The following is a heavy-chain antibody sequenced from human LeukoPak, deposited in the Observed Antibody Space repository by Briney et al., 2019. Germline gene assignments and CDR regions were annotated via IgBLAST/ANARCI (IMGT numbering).Heavy chain of an antibody. CDR1: GFTFSSYG. CDR2: IRYDGSNK. J-gene: IGHJ5*02. D-gene: IGHD5-18*01. V-gene: IGHV3-30*02. Sequence: PGGSLRLSCAASGFTFSSYGMHWVRQAPGKGLEWVAFIRYDGSNKYYADSVKGRFTISRDNSKNTLYLQMNSLRAEDTAVYYCARGLDTAMVGWFDPWGQGTLVTVSS. CDR3: ARGLDTAMVGWFDP.